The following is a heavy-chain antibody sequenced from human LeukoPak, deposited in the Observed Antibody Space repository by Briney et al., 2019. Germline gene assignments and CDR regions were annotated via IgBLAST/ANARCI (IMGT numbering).Heavy chain of an antibody. V-gene: IGHV1-46*01. J-gene: IGHJ4*02. CDR2: INPSGGST. D-gene: IGHD3-3*01. Sequence: ASVKVSCKASGYTFTSYYMHWVRQAPGQGLEWMGIINPSGGSTSYAQKFQGRVTMTRDTSTSTVYMELSSLRSEDTAVYYCAREELRFLEWLLFDYWGQGTLVTVSS. CDR3: AREELRFLEWLLFDY. CDR1: GYTFTSYY.